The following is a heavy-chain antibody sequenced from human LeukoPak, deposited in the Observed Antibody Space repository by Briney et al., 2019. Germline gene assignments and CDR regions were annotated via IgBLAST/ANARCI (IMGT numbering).Heavy chain of an antibody. D-gene: IGHD2-21*01. CDR2: IYYSGST. J-gene: IGHJ3*02. V-gene: IGHV4-59*01. CDR1: GDSISSYY. CDR3: ASDGDRLGAFDI. Sequence: PSETLSLTCTVSGDSISSYYWSWIRQPPGKGLQWIGYIYYSGSTNYNPSLKSRVTISVDTSKNQFSLKLSSVTAADTAVYYCASDGDRLGAFDIWGQGTMVTVSS.